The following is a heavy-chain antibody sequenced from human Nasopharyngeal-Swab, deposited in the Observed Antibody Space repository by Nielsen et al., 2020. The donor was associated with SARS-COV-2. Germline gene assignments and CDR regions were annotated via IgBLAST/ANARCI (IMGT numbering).Heavy chain of an antibody. CDR1: GFTFSDYY. CDR2: ISSSGSTI. J-gene: IGHJ5*01. D-gene: IGHD6-19*01. V-gene: IGHV3-11*04. CDR3: ARGPQVPAGNGWYWFDS. Sequence: GESLKTSCAASGFTFSDYYMSWIRQAPGKGLEWVSYISSSGSTIYYADSVKGRFTISRDNAKNSLYLQMNSLRAEDTAVYYCARGPQVPAGNGWYWFDSWGQGTLVTVSS.